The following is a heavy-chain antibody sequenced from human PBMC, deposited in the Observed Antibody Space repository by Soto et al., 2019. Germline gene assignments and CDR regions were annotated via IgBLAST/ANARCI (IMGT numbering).Heavy chain of an antibody. V-gene: IGHV4-39*01. CDR1: GGSISSSSYY. Sequence: SETLSLTCTVSGGSISSSSYYWGWIRQPPGKGLEWIGSIYYSGSTYYNPSLKSRVTISVDTSKNQFSLKLSSVTAADTAVYYCASHSVTTAGDWGQGTLVTVSS. CDR3: ASHSVTTAGD. CDR2: IYYSGST. D-gene: IGHD4-4*01. J-gene: IGHJ4*02.